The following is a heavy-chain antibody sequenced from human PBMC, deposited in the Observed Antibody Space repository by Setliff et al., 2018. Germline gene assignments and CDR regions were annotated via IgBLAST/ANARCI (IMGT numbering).Heavy chain of an antibody. CDR2: IHDSGNPT. Sequence: PGGSLRLSCAAAGFTFSSHWMHWIRQAPGKGLEWISYIHDSGNPTYYADSVKGRFTVSRDNAKNSLYLQMNSLRAEDTAVYYCARDIGGTGLLRSYYYGMDVWGQGTTVTVSS. V-gene: IGHV3-11*01. J-gene: IGHJ6*02. CDR3: ARDIGGTGLLRSYYYGMDV. CDR1: GFTFSSHW. D-gene: IGHD3-22*01.